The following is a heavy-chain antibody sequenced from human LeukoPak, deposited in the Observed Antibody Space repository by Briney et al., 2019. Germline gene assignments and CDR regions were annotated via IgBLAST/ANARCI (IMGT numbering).Heavy chain of an antibody. J-gene: IGHJ4*02. V-gene: IGHV4-4*07. CDR3: ATRGRAAYSSSWYDEFDY. CDR1: GGSISSYY. CDR2: IYTSGST. Sequence: SETLSLTCTVSGGSISSYYWSWIRQPAGKGLEWIGRIYTSGSTNYNPSLKSRVTMSVDTSKNQFSLKLSSVTAADTAVYYYATRGRAAYSSSWYDEFDYWGQGTLVTVSS. D-gene: IGHD6-13*01.